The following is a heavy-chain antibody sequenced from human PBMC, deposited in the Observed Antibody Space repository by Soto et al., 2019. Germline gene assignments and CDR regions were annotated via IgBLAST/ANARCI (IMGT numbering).Heavy chain of an antibody. CDR3: EKDANWEDHY. CDR2: ISGSGGIT. Sequence: GGSLKLSCAATGFPFRNYAMTWVRQAPGKGLEWVSFISGSGGITYYADSVKGRFTISRDNSKNTLYLQMHSLRAEDTAIYYCEKDANWEDHYWGQGP. D-gene: IGHD1-1*01. CDR1: GFPFRNYA. J-gene: IGHJ4*02. V-gene: IGHV3-23*01.